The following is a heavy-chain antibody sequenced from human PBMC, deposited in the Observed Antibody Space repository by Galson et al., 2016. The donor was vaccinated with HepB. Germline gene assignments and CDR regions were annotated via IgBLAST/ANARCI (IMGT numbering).Heavy chain of an antibody. CDR2: MNPNSGST. V-gene: IGHV1-8*01. J-gene: IGHJ4*02. CDR1: GYNFSSFQ. CDR3: ATGSAFGRSDF. Sequence: SVKVSCKASGYNFSSFQINWVRQAAGQGLEWLGWMNPNSGSTGYIGKFQGRIAMTRNTAINTAYMELSSLTSEDTAVYYCATGSAFGRSDFWGQGTLVTVSS. D-gene: IGHD3-16*01.